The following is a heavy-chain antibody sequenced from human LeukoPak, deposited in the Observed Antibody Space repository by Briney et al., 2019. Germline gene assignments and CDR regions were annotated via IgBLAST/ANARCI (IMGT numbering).Heavy chain of an antibody. J-gene: IGHJ1*01. Sequence: GASVKVSCKASGYTFTSYGIGWVRQAPGQGLEWMGWISAYNGNTNYAQKLQGRVTMTTDTSTSTAYMELRSLRSDDTAVYYCARDGAFIAVSETEYFQHWGQGTLVTVSS. D-gene: IGHD6-19*01. CDR2: ISAYNGNT. CDR3: ARDGAFIAVSETEYFQH. CDR1: GYTFTSYG. V-gene: IGHV1-18*01.